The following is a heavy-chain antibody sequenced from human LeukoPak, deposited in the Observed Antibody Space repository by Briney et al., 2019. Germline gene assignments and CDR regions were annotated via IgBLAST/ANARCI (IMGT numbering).Heavy chain of an antibody. J-gene: IGHJ4*02. Sequence: HPGRSLRLSCAASGFTFSSYGMHWVRQAPGKGLEWVAVISYDGSNKYYADSVKGRFTISRDNSKNTLYLQMNSLRAEDTAVYYCAKGDDSGIAYWGQGTLVTVSS. CDR1: GFTFSSYG. CDR3: AKGDDSGIAY. D-gene: IGHD3-22*01. V-gene: IGHV3-30*18. CDR2: ISYDGSNK.